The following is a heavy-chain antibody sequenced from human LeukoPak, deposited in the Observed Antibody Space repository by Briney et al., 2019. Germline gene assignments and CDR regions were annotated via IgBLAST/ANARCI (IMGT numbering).Heavy chain of an antibody. V-gene: IGHV3-30*03. CDR3: AAAGTAAYSSSWPYDY. J-gene: IGHJ4*02. Sequence: GGSLRLSCAASGFTFSSYGMHWVRQAPGKGLEWVAVISYDGSNKYYADSVKGRFTISRDNSKNTLYLQMNSLRAEDTAVYYCAAAGTAAYSSSWPYDYWGQGTLVTVSS. D-gene: IGHD6-13*01. CDR2: ISYDGSNK. CDR1: GFTFSSYG.